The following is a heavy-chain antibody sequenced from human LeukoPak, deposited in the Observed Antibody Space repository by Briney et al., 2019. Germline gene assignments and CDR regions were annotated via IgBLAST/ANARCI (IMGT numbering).Heavy chain of an antibody. CDR3: AKLTTAAAGLFDY. V-gene: IGHV3-23*01. D-gene: IGHD6-25*01. J-gene: IGHJ4*02. CDR2: ISGSGHRT. Sequence: GGSLRLSCAASGFTFSTYAISWVRQAPGKGLEWASGISGSGHRTYYADSLKGRFTISRDNSKSTLYLQMNSLTAEDTAVYYCAKLTTAAAGLFDYWGQGTLVTVSS. CDR1: GFTFSTYA.